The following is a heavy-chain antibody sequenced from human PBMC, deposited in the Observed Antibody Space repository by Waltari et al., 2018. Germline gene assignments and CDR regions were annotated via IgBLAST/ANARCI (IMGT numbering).Heavy chain of an antibody. J-gene: IGHJ4*02. CDR2: IYTRGST. D-gene: IGHD6-19*01. Sequence: QVQLQESGPGLVKPSATLSLTCTVSGGSISSYYWSWIRQPAGKGLEWIGRIYTRGSTNYNTSLKSRVTMAVDTSKNEFSLKLSSVTAADTAVYYCARGTAVAGADYWGQGTLVTVSS. CDR3: ARGTAVAGADY. CDR1: GGSISSYY. V-gene: IGHV4-4*07.